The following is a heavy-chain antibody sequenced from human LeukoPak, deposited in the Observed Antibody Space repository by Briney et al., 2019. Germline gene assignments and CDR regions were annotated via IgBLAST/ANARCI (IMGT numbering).Heavy chain of an antibody. Sequence: SETLSLTCAVSGYSISSGYYWGWIRQPPGQGLEWIGSIYHSGSTYYNPSLKSRVTISVDTSKNQFSLKLSSVTAADTAVYYCARKYCSSTSCYDGEYYFDYWGQGTLVTVSS. J-gene: IGHJ4*02. CDR1: GYSISSGYY. CDR3: ARKYCSSTSCYDGEYYFDY. D-gene: IGHD2-2*01. V-gene: IGHV4-38-2*01. CDR2: IYHSGST.